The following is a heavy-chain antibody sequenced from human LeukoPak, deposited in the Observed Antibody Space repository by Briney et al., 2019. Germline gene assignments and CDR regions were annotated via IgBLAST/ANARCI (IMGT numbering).Heavy chain of an antibody. Sequence: GGSLRLSCAASGFTFSTYAMHWVRQAPGKGLEYVSAIKNNGGGTYYASSVQGRFTVSRDNSRSTLYLQMNSLRAEDTAIYHCATYINWVAGDVWGQGTTVIVSS. D-gene: IGHD1-1*01. V-gene: IGHV3-64*01. CDR3: ATYINWVAGDV. J-gene: IGHJ6*02. CDR2: IKNNGGGT. CDR1: GFTFSTYA.